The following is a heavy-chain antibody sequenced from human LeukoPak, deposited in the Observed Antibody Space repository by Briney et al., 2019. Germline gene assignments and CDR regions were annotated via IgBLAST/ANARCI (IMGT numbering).Heavy chain of an antibody. J-gene: IGHJ6*03. CDR1: GFTFDDYG. CDR3: ARDGIVVVTLLGIHYDYYYMDV. Sequence: GGSLRLSCAASGFTFDDYGMSWVRQAPGKGLEWVSGINWNGGSTGYADSVKGRFTVSRDNSKNTLYLQMDSLRAEDTAVYYCARDGIVVVTLLGIHYDYYYMDVWGKGTTVTVSS. D-gene: IGHD2-15*01. CDR2: INWNGGST. V-gene: IGHV3-20*04.